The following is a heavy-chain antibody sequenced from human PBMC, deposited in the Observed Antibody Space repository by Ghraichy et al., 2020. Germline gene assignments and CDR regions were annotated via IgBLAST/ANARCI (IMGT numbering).Heavy chain of an antibody. J-gene: IGHJ5*02. CDR3: ARGQDIVVVVAATPNNWFDP. D-gene: IGHD2-15*01. V-gene: IGHV3-48*03. Sequence: GGSLRLSCAASGFTFSSYEMNWVRQAPGKGLEWVSYISSSGSTIYYADSVKGRFTISRDNAKNSLYLQMNSLRAEDTAVYYCARGQDIVVVVAATPNNWFDPWGQGTLVTVSS. CDR1: GFTFSSYE. CDR2: ISSSGSTI.